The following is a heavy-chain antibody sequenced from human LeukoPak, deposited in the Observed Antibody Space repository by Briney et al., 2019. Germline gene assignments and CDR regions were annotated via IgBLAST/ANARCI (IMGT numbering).Heavy chain of an antibody. CDR2: INQSGST. J-gene: IGHJ4*02. V-gene: IGHV4-34*01. Sequence: SETLSLTCAVYGGSFSGYYWSWIRQPPGKGLEWIGEINQSGSTNYSPSLKSRVIISPDTSKNQFSLKVRSETAADTAVYYCARAGRSQGLYWGQGTLVTVSS. CDR1: GGSFSGYY. CDR3: ARAGRSQGLY. D-gene: IGHD6-13*01.